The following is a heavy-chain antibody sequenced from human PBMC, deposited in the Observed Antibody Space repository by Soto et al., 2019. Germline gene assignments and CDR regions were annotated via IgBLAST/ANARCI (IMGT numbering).Heavy chain of an antibody. D-gene: IGHD6-19*01. V-gene: IGHV3-21*01. CDR3: ARALAVAGTDYYYGMDV. Sequence: GGSLRLSHSRSGFTFSSYIINWVRQPPGKGVEGVSSISSSSRYIYYPDSVKGRFTISRDNAKNSLYLQMNSLRAEDTAVYYCARALAVAGTDYYYGMDVWGQGTTVTVSS. J-gene: IGHJ6*02. CDR2: ISSSSRYI. CDR1: GFTFSSYI.